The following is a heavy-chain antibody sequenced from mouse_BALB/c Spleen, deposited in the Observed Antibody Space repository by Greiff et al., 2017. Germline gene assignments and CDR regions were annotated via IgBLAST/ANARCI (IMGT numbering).Heavy chain of an antibody. D-gene: IGHD2-1*01. CDR2: ISSGGSYT. Sequence: EVHLVESGGGLVKPGGSLKLSCAASGFTFSSYTMSWVRQTPEKRLEWVATISSGGSYTYYPDSVKGRFTISRDTAKNTLYLQMSSLKSEDTAMYYCTRVQDGNYDYWGQGTTLTVSS. CDR1: GFTFSSYT. V-gene: IGHV5-6-4*01. CDR3: TRVQDGNYDY. J-gene: IGHJ2*01.